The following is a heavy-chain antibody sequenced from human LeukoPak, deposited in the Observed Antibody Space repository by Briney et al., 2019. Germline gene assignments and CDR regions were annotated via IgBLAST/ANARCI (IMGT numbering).Heavy chain of an antibody. CDR2: FYPEDGET. V-gene: IGHV1-24*01. J-gene: IGHJ4*02. D-gene: IGHD6-19*01. CDR1: GYTLTELS. Sequence: GASVKVSCKVSGYTLTELSMHWVRQAPGKGLEWMGGFYPEDGETIYAQKFQGRVTMTEDTSTDTAYMELSSLRSEDTAVYYCATLLRGAVAGAFDSWGQGTLVTVSS. CDR3: ATLLRGAVAGAFDS.